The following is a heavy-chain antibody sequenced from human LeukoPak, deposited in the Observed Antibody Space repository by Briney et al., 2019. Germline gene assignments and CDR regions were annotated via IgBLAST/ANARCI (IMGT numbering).Heavy chain of an antibody. D-gene: IGHD5-24*01. CDR3: AREGDGYNYFDY. V-gene: IGHV1-2*02. J-gene: IGHJ4*02. Sequence: ASVKVSCKASGYIFTGYYIHWVRHAPGQGLEWMGWIKPNTADTKYAQNFRGRVTMTRDTSTSTAYMELSRLTSDDTAVYHCAREGDGYNYFDYWGQGTLVTVSS. CDR1: GYIFTGYY. CDR2: IKPNTADT.